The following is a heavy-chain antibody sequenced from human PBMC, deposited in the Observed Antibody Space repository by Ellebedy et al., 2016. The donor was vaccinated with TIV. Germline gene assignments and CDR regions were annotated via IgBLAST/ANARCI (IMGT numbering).Heavy chain of an antibody. CDR3: ARLNWGRFAFDF. CDR1: GFTFSSYA. CDR2: ISGSASNT. V-gene: IGHV3-23*01. D-gene: IGHD7-27*01. J-gene: IGHJ5*01. Sequence: GGSLRLXXAASGFTFSSYAMTWVRQAPGKGLEWVSAISGSASNTYYADSVKGRCTISRDNSKNTLYLQMNSLRAEDTAVYYCARLNWGRFAFDFWGQGTLVTVSS.